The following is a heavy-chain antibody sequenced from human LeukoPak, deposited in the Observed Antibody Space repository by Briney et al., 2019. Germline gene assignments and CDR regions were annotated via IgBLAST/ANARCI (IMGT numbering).Heavy chain of an antibody. CDR1: GGSFSGYY. CDR2: INHSGST. CDR3: ARGGLDYYGSGRPSNPYYFDY. V-gene: IGHV4-34*01. D-gene: IGHD3-10*01. Sequence: SETLSLTCAVYGGSFSGYYWSWIRQPPGKGLEWIGEINHSGSTNYNPPLKSRVTISVDTSKNQFSLKLSSVTAADTAVYYCARGGLDYYGSGRPSNPYYFDYWGQGTLVTVSS. J-gene: IGHJ4*02.